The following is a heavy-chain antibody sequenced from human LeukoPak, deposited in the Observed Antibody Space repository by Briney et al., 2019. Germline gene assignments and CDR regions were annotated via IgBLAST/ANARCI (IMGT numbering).Heavy chain of an antibody. CDR2: ISGSGGST. CDR1: GFTFSSYA. CDR3: ANPVSNYYDSSGYYWEWFDP. Sequence: GGSLRLSCAASGFTFSSYAMSWVRQAPGKWLEWVSAISGSGGSTYYADSVKGRFTISRDNSKNTLYLQMNSLRAEDTAVYYCANPVSNYYDSSGYYWEWFDPWGQGTLVTVTS. D-gene: IGHD3-22*01. V-gene: IGHV3-23*01. J-gene: IGHJ5*02.